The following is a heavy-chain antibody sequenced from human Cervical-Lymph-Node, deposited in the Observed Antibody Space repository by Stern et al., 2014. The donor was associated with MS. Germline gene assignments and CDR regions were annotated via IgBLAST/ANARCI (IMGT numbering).Heavy chain of an antibody. J-gene: IGHJ4*02. V-gene: IGHV5-51*03. CDR1: GYSFANFW. CDR2: IDPSDSNT. Sequence: MPLVQSGAEVRKPGESLKISCKVSGYSFANFWIGWVRQVPGKGLEWMGIIDPSDSNTRDSPSFQGQVTLSADESISTAYLQWNSLKASDTGIYYGARRRLGYDGADHWGQGALVTVSS. CDR3: ARRRLGYDGADH. D-gene: IGHD5-12*01.